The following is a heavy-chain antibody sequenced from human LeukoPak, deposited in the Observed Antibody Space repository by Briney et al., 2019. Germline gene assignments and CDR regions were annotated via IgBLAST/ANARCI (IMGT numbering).Heavy chain of an antibody. CDR3: VRDRGEFSYSHDY. Sequence: SGTLSLTCAVSGASISSNWWNWVRQPPGKGLEWIGEIHHSGSANYNPSLKSRVTISLDTSKNHFSLRLSSVTAADTAVYYCVRDRGEFSYSHDYWGQGTLVTVSS. V-gene: IGHV4-4*02. D-gene: IGHD1-26*01. CDR2: IHHSGSA. J-gene: IGHJ4*02. CDR1: GASISSNW.